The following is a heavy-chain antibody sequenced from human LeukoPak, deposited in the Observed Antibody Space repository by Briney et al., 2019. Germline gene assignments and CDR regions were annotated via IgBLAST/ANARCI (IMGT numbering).Heavy chain of an antibody. CDR2: ISSSSSYI. V-gene: IGHV3-21*01. D-gene: IGHD3-10*01. J-gene: IGHJ6*03. CDR3: ARAFPYYYGSGSRGVYYYYYMDV. CDR1: GFTFSSYS. Sequence: GGSLRLSCAASGFTFSSYSMNWVRQAPGKGLEWVSSISSSSSYIYYADSVKGRFTISRDNAKNSLYLQMNSLRAEDTAVYYCARAFPYYYGSGSRGVYYYYYMDVWGKGTTVTISS.